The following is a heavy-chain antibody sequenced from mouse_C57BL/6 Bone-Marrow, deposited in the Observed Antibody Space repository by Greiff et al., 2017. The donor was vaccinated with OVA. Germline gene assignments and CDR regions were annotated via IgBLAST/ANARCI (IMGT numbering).Heavy chain of an antibody. D-gene: IGHD2-4*01. Sequence: VQLQQPGAELVKPGASVTLSCKASGYTFTSYWMHWVKQRPGQGLEWIGMIHPNSGSTNYNEKFKSKATLTVDKSSSTAYMQLSSLTSEDSAVYYCARCWDYGSWFAYWGQGTLVTVSA. V-gene: IGHV1-64*01. CDR3: ARCWDYGSWFAY. J-gene: IGHJ3*01. CDR2: IHPNSGST. CDR1: GYTFTSYW.